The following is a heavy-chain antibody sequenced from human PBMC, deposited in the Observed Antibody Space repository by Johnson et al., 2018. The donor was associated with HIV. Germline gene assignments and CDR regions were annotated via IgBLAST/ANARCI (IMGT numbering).Heavy chain of an antibody. J-gene: IGHJ3*02. CDR2: IKQDGSEK. D-gene: IGHD1-1*01. V-gene: IGHV3-7*05. Sequence: VQLVESGGGLVQPGGSLRLSCAASGFTFSSYWMSWVRQAPGRGLAWLANIKQDGSEKDYVDSVKGRFTISRDKAKNAMYLQMNSLRADDTAVYYCARHQLLVHDVFKIWGQGTVVIVSS. CDR1: GFTFSSYW. CDR3: ARHQLLVHDVFKI.